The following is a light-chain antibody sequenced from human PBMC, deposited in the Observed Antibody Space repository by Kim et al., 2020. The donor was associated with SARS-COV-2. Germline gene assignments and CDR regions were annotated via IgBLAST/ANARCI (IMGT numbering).Light chain of an antibody. CDR2: AAS. CDR3: QKYNSSPWT. J-gene: IGKJ1*01. V-gene: IGKV1-27*01. CDR1: QCISNY. Sequence: ASVGDRVTITCRASQCISNYLVWYQQKTGEVPKFLIYAASTLQSGVPSRFSGSGSGTDFTLTISSLQPEDAATYYCQKYNSSPWTFGQGTKVDIK.